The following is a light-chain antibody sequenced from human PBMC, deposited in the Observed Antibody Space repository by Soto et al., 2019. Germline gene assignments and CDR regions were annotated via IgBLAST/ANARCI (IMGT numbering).Light chain of an antibody. CDR2: DAS. V-gene: IGKV1-5*01. J-gene: IGKJ1*01. CDR1: QSISSW. CDR3: QKYSTYPWK. Sequence: DSQITQSPSSLSASVGDRVTITCRASQSISSWLAWYQQKPGKAPKVLIFDASSLESGVPSRFSGSGSATEFTLTISSLQPDDFATYYCQKYSTYPWKFGQGTKVDIK.